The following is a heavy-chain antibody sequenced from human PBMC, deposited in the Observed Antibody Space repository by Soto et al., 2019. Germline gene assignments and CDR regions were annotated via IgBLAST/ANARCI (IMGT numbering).Heavy chain of an antibody. V-gene: IGHV3-30*14. CDR2: ISYDGSDK. J-gene: IGHJ4*02. Sequence: PGGSLRLSCAASGFTFSSYTMHWVRRTPGKGLEWVAVISYDGSDKYYADSVKGRFTISRDNSKNTLYLQMNSLRAEDTAVYYCARGPTQADFDYWGQGTLVTVSS. CDR1: GFTFSSYT. CDR3: ARGPTQADFDY.